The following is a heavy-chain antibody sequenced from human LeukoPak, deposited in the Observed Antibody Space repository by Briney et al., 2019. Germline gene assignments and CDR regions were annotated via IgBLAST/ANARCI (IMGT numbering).Heavy chain of an antibody. V-gene: IGHV1-18*04. CDR3: ARRASYYSGYDQYYYYGMDV. CDR1: GYTFTSYG. Sequence: EASVKVSCKASGYTFTSYGISWVRQAPGQGLEWMGWISAYNGNTNYAQKLQGRVTMTTDTSTSTAYMELRSLRPDDTAVYYCARRASYYSGYDQYYYYGMDVWGKGTTVTVSS. J-gene: IGHJ6*04. D-gene: IGHD5-12*01. CDR2: ISAYNGNT.